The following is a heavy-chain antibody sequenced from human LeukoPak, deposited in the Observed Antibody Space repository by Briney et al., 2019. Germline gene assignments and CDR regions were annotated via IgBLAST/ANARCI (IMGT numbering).Heavy chain of an antibody. CDR2: ITGSSSYI. D-gene: IGHD1-14*01. J-gene: IGHJ6*02. CDR1: GFTFNGYS. Sequence: PGGSLRPACAASGFTFNGYSMNWVRQAPGKGLEWVASITGSSSYIFYADSVKGRFTISRDNAKNSLYLQMNSLRAEDTAVYYCERAGRPGPRCGMDVWGHGPTVTVSS. V-gene: IGHV3-21*01. CDR3: ERAGRPGPRCGMDV.